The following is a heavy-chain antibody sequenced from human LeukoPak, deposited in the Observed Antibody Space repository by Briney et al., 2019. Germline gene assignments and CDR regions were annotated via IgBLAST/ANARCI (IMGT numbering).Heavy chain of an antibody. Sequence: GGSLRLSCAASGFTFSDYYMSWIRQAPGKGLEWVSYISSSSSYTNYADSVKGRFTISRDNAKNSLYLQMNSLRAEDTAVYYCARDGIGSAVKRKYYFDYWGQGTLVTVSS. CDR3: ARDGIGSAVKRKYYFDY. CDR1: GFTFSDYY. V-gene: IGHV3-11*06. CDR2: ISSSSSYT. J-gene: IGHJ4*02. D-gene: IGHD3-10*01.